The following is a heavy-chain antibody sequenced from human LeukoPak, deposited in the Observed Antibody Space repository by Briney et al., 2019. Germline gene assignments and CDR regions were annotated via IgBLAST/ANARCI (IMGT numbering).Heavy chain of an antibody. CDR2: ISSSSSYI. CDR1: GFTFTTYT. Sequence: SGGSLRLSCAASGFTFTTYTMNWVRQAPGKGLEWVSSISSSSSYIYYADSVKGRFTISRDNAKNSLYLQMNSLRAEDTAVYYCAREGPVYSSGWIDYWGQGTLVTVSS. CDR3: AREGPVYSSGWIDY. V-gene: IGHV3-21*01. J-gene: IGHJ4*02. D-gene: IGHD6-19*01.